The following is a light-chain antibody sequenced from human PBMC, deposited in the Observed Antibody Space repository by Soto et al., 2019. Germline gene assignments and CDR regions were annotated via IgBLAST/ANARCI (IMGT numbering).Light chain of an antibody. J-gene: IGKJ4*01. CDR3: QQRSIWPLT. Sequence: EVVLTQSPATLSLSPAERVTLSCRASQSIRNYLAWYQQKPGQAPRLVIYDASNRATGIPARFSGSGSGADFTLTISSLEPEDVAVYFCQQRSIWPLTFGGGTKVEIK. CDR1: QSIRNY. CDR2: DAS. V-gene: IGKV3-11*01.